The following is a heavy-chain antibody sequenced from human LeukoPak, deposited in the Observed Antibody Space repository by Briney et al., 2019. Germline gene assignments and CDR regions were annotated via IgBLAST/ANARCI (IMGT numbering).Heavy chain of an antibody. CDR1: GYTLTELS. CDR3: ASSRDGYNRWWDFDY. CDR2: FDPEDGET. Sequence: ASVKVSCKVSGYTLTELSMHWVRQTPGKGLEWMGSFDPEDGETIYAQKFQGRVTITADESTSTAYMELSSLRSEDTAVYYCASSRDGYNRWWDFDYWGQGTLVTVSS. J-gene: IGHJ4*02. D-gene: IGHD5-24*01. V-gene: IGHV1-24*01.